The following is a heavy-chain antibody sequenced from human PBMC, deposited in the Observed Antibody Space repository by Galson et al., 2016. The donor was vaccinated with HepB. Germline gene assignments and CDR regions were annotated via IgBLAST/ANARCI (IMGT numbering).Heavy chain of an antibody. CDR3: TRDGWTSHWFGY. V-gene: IGHV3-66*02. Sequence: SLRLSCAGSGFTVSTDYMSWVRQAPGKGLEWVSIIYSGGSTYYADSVKGRFSIPRDNSKNTLYLQMDSLRVEDTAVYYCTRDGWTSHWFGYWGQGTLVTVSS. D-gene: IGHD3-10*01. J-gene: IGHJ4*02. CDR2: IYSGGST. CDR1: GFTVSTDY.